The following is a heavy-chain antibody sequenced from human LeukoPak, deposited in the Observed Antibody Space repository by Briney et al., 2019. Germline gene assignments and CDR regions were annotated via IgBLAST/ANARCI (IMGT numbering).Heavy chain of an antibody. V-gene: IGHV3-53*01. CDR2: IYSGGST. Sequence: GSLRLSCAASGFTVSSKYMSWVRQAPGKGLEWVSVIYSGGSTYYADSVKGRFTISRDNSKNTLYLQMNSLRAEDTAVYYCARCSGGYYFDYWGQGTLVTVSS. CDR1: GFTVSSKY. D-gene: IGHD3-10*01. CDR3: ARCSGGYYFDY. J-gene: IGHJ4*02.